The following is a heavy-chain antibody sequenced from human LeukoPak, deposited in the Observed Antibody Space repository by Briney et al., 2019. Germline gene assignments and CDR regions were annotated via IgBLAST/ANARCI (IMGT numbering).Heavy chain of an antibody. V-gene: IGHV3-74*01. Sequence: GGSLRLSCAASGFSVSSNYMTWVRQAPGKGLEWVSRINSDGSSTTYADSVKGRFTISRDNAKNTLYLQMNSLRAEDTAVYYCARGYYDSSGYPQRPFDYWGQGTLVTVSS. CDR1: GFSVSSNY. CDR3: ARGYYDSSGYPQRPFDY. J-gene: IGHJ4*02. CDR2: INSDGSST. D-gene: IGHD3-22*01.